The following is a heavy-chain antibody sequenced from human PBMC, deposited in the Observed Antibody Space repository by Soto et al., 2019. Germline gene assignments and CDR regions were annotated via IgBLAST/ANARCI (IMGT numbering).Heavy chain of an antibody. D-gene: IGHD4-17*01. CDR1: GGSFSGYY. CDR2: INHSGST. CDR3: ARGGRRCGPYGDSICETYYYGMDV. V-gene: IGHV4-34*01. Sequence: SETLSLTCAVYGGSFSGYYWSWIRQPPGKGLEWIGEINHSGSTNYNPSLKSRVTISVDTSKNQFSLKLSSVTAADTAVYYCARGGRRCGPYGDSICETYYYGMDVWGQGTTVTVSS. J-gene: IGHJ6*02.